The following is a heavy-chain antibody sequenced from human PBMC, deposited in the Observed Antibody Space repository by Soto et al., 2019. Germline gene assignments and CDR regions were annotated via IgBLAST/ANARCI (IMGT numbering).Heavy chain of an antibody. Sequence: EVQLVESGGGLIQPGGSLRLSCAASGFTVSSNYMSWVRQAPGKGLEWVSVIYSGGSTYYADSVKGRFTISRDNSKNTMYLQMNSLRAEDRAVYYCARGDLYSGSYGMDVWGQGTTVTVSS. CDR3: ARGDLYSGSYGMDV. D-gene: IGHD1-26*01. V-gene: IGHV3-53*01. CDR2: IYSGGST. CDR1: GFTVSSNY. J-gene: IGHJ6*02.